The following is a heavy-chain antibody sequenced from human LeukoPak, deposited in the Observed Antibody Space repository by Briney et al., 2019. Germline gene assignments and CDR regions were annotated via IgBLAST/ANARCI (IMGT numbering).Heavy chain of an antibody. CDR1: GYTFTSYY. J-gene: IGHJ4*02. Sequence: GASVKVSCKASGYTFTSYYMHWVRQAPGQGLEWMGIINPSGGSTSYAQKFQGRVTMTRDTSVSTAHMELSNVRSDDTAVYYCARGTTVTTPFDYWGQGTLVTVSS. V-gene: IGHV1-46*01. CDR2: INPSGGST. D-gene: IGHD4-17*01. CDR3: ARGTTVTTPFDY.